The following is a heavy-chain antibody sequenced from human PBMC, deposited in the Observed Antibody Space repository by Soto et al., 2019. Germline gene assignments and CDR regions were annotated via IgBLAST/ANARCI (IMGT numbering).Heavy chain of an antibody. CDR1: GFTFSSYW. J-gene: IGHJ6*02. Sequence: PGGSLRLSCAASGFTFSSYWMHWVRQAPGKGLVWVSRINSDGSSTSYADSVKGRFTISRDNAKNTLYLQMNRLRAEDTAVYYCARDLLSGYDYGRYYGMDVWGQGTTVTVSS. V-gene: IGHV3-74*01. CDR2: INSDGSST. CDR3: ARDLLSGYDYGRYYGMDV. D-gene: IGHD5-12*01.